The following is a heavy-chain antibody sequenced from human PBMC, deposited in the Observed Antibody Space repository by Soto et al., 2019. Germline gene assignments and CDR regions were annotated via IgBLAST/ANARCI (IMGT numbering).Heavy chain of an antibody. D-gene: IGHD3-10*02. CDR3: ARVGVFGATTIHS. Sequence: QVQLQESGPGLVKPSQTLSIPCTVSFGAISSGDYYWSWIRQPPGTGLEWIGYIYYSGSTYYNPSLQSRVTISVDTSKTQFSLKLSSVTAADTAVYYFARVGVFGATTIHSWCHGTLVTVSS. CDR1: FGAISSGDYY. CDR2: IYYSGST. V-gene: IGHV4-30-4*01. J-gene: IGHJ5*01.